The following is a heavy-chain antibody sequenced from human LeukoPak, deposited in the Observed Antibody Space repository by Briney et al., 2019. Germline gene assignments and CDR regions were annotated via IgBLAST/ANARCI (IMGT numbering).Heavy chain of an antibody. CDR2: IYSGGST. Sequence: PGGSLRLSCAASGFTASTSFMSWVGQPPGKGLEGVSVIYSGGSTYYAESVEGRFTISRDNSKNTLYLQMNRVRGEDTAVYYCARDGVDYSFGYWGQGTLVTVSS. J-gene: IGHJ4*02. V-gene: IGHV3-53*01. CDR3: ARDGVDYSFGY. D-gene: IGHD4-11*01. CDR1: GFTASTSF.